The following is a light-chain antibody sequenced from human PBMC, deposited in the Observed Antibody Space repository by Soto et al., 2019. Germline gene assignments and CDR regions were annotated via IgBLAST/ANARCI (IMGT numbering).Light chain of an antibody. J-gene: IGKJ4*01. CDR1: RDITNH. Sequence: EIVMTQPLATLSVSPGETVTLSCRASRDITNHLAWYHQKPGQSPKLLIYAASTRATGIPARFSGSGSGVEFTLTISSLQSEDIGLYFCQQYNNWPLTFGGGTRV. CDR3: QQYNNWPLT. CDR2: AAS. V-gene: IGKV3-15*01.